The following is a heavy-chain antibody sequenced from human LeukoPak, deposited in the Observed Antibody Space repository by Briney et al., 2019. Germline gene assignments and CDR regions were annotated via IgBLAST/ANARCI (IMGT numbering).Heavy chain of an antibody. CDR3: ARQKGNGWFGEVSPHPFPFDY. J-gene: IGHJ4*02. CDR1: GGSISSYY. CDR2: IYYSGST. V-gene: IGHV4-59*01. Sequence: PSETLSPTCTVSGGSISSYYWSWIRQPPGKGLGWIGYIYYSGSTNYNPSLKRRVTISVDTSKNQFSLKLSSVTAADTAVYYCARQKGNGWFGEVSPHPFPFDYWGQGTLVTVSS. D-gene: IGHD3-10*01.